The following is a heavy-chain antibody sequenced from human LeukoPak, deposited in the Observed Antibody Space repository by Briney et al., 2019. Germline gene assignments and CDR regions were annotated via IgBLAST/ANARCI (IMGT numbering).Heavy chain of an antibody. Sequence: PGGSLRLSCAASGFTFSSYSMNWVRQAPGKGLEWVSSISSSSSYIYYADSVKGRFTISRDNAKNSLYLQMNSLRAEDTAVYYCAKEAAPGYGSGSYEWDYFDYWGQGTLVTVSS. CDR2: ISSSSSYI. CDR1: GFTFSSYS. D-gene: IGHD3-10*01. V-gene: IGHV3-21*01. J-gene: IGHJ4*02. CDR3: AKEAAPGYGSGSYEWDYFDY.